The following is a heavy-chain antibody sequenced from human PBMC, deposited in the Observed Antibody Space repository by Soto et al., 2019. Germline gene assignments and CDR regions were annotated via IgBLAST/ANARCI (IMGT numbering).Heavy chain of an antibody. D-gene: IGHD3-10*01. V-gene: IGHV1-69*06. CDR3: ARGVYGWGNYYTGPSAFDI. Sequence: QVQLEQSGAEVKKPGSSVKISCKASGGTLSDHGVSWLRQAPGQGLEWVGGTIPVFNTAKYAPKFQGRVTIAADKSTNIAYMELGSLTSDDTAFYYCARGVYGWGNYYTGPSAFDIWGQGTLVIVSS. CDR1: GGTLSDHG. J-gene: IGHJ3*02. CDR2: TIPVFNTA.